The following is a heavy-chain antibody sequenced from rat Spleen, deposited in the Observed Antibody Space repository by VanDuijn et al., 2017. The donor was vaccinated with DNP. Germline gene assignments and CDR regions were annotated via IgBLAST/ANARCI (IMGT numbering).Heavy chain of an antibody. J-gene: IGHJ2*01. V-gene: IGHV5-20*01. CDR1: GFTFSDSY. Sequence: EVQLVESGGGLVQPGRSLKLSCAASGFTFSDSYMVWVRQAPMKGLEWVAFISYDGDNTYYGDSVKGRFTISRDNAKSTLYLQMDSLRSEDTATYYWARGGYRGDYFDYWGQGVMVTVSS. CDR2: ISYDGDNT. CDR3: ARGGYRGDYFDY. D-gene: IGHD1-11*01.